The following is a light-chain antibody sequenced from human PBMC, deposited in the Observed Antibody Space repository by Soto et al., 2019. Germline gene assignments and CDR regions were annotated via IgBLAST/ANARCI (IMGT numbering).Light chain of an antibody. CDR1: QSITTY. V-gene: IGKV1-39*01. Sequence: DIQMTQSPSTLSASVGDRVTITCRASQSITTYVNWYQQKLGKAPTLLIYAASSLQSGVPSRFSGSGSGTDFTLTISSLKPEDFATDFCQQCYSSPRTFGQGTKVEI. J-gene: IGKJ1*01. CDR3: QQCYSSPRT. CDR2: AAS.